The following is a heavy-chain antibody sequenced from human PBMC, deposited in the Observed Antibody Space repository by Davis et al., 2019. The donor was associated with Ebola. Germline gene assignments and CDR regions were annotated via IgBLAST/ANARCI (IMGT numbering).Heavy chain of an antibody. V-gene: IGHV3-23*01. CDR3: AKGSYGIDYYYYMDV. J-gene: IGHJ6*03. Sequence: PGGSLRLSCAASGFTFSSYAMSWVRQAPGKGLEWVSAISGSGGSTYYADSVKGRFTISRDNSKNTLYLQMNSLRAEDTAVYYCAKGSYGIDYYYYMDVWGKGTTVTVSS. CDR1: GFTFSSYA. D-gene: IGHD3-10*01. CDR2: ISGSGGST.